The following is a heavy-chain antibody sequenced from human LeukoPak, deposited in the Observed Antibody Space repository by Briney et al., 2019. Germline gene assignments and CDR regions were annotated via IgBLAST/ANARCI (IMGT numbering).Heavy chain of an antibody. CDR3: ATFQAYANSGHLRPYFDY. D-gene: IGHD3-22*01. J-gene: IGHJ4*02. V-gene: IGHV1-24*01. CDR2: SDPEDVKT. Sequence: AASVKVSCRISGYSLTELAIHWVRQAPGKGLEWMGGSDPEDVKTSFAEKFQGRVTFTEDTSTDTAFMELSRLRSDDTAVYYCATFQAYANSGHLRPYFDYWGQGTLVTVSS. CDR1: GYSLTELA.